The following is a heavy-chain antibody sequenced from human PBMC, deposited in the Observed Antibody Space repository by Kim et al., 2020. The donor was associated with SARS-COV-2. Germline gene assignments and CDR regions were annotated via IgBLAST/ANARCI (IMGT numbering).Heavy chain of an antibody. D-gene: IGHD3-3*01. CDR1: GFTFSSYA. V-gene: IGHV3-23*01. Sequence: GGSLRLSCAASGFTFSSYAMSWVRQAPGKGLEWVSAISGSGGSTYYADSVKGRFTISRDNSKNTLYLQMNSLRAEDTAVYYCAKAEGNYDFWSGYYIWDSYGMDVWGQGTTVTVSS. CDR2: ISGSGGST. J-gene: IGHJ6*02. CDR3: AKAEGNYDFWSGYYIWDSYGMDV.